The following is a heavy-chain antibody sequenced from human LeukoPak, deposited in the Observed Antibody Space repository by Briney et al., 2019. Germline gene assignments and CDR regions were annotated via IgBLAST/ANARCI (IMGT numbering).Heavy chain of an antibody. CDR2: INQDGSDK. Sequence: GGSLRLSCAASGFTFTTYYMSWVRQAPGKGLEWVANINQDGSDKYYVDSVKGRFTISRDNAKKSVYLQMNSLRAEDTAVYYCAKDGDGYVQVPFDFGGQGTLVTVSP. CDR3: AKDGDGYVQVPFDF. V-gene: IGHV3-7*03. CDR1: GFTFTTYY. J-gene: IGHJ4*02. D-gene: IGHD5-24*01.